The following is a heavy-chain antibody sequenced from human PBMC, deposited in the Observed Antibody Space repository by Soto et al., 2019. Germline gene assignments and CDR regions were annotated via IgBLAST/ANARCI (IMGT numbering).Heavy chain of an antibody. J-gene: IGHJ4*02. CDR2: IFSSGRI. D-gene: IGHD1-26*01. Sequence: HVQLQESGPGLVKPSETLSLSCSVSGDSLLSSYWCWVRQPAGKGLEWIGHIFSSGRISYNPSLKCRLTISIDTSMNVFSLNLISVTAADTAVYYCARGWDVKYFDYWGQGTLVTVSS. CDR1: GDSLLSSY. V-gene: IGHV4-4*07. CDR3: ARGWDVKYFDY.